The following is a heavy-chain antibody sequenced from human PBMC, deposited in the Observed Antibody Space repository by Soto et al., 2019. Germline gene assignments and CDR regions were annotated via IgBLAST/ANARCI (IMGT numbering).Heavy chain of an antibody. V-gene: IGHV1-69*05. J-gene: IGHJ4*02. CDR2: IIPISDTT. D-gene: IGHD4-17*01. CDR3: AREKFSATVTTYDY. Sequence: SVKVSCKASGGTFSSYAISWVRQAPGQGLEWMGWIIPISDTTNYAQKFQGRVTMTTDASTSTAYMELRSLRSDDTAVYYCAREKFSATVTTYDYWGQGTLVTVSS. CDR1: GGTFSSYA.